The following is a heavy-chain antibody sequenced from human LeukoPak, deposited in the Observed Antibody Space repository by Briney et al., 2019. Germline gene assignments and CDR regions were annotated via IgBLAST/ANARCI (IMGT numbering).Heavy chain of an antibody. CDR3: AREVVPAATYYGMDV. V-gene: IGHV7-4-1*02. D-gene: IGHD2-2*01. Sequence: ASVKVSCKASGYTFTSYAMNWVRQAPGQGLEWMGWNNTNTGNPTYAQGFTGRFVFSLDTSVSTAYLQISSLKAEDTAVYYCAREVVPAATYYGMDVWGQGTTVTVSS. J-gene: IGHJ6*02. CDR2: NNTNTGNP. CDR1: GYTFTSYA.